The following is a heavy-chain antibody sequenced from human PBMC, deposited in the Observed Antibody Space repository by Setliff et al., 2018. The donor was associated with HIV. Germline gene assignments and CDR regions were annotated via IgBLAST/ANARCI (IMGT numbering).Heavy chain of an antibody. D-gene: IGHD6-19*01. Sequence: PSETLSLTCTVSGGSISSHYWSWIRQPPGKGLEWIGSIYYSGSTNYNPSLKSRVTVSLDTSKIQFSLKLNSVTAADTGVYYCAAFDSGRDVWGQGTLVTVSS. V-gene: IGHV4-59*11. CDR3: AAFDSGRDV. CDR2: IYYSGST. CDR1: GGSISSHY. J-gene: IGHJ4*02.